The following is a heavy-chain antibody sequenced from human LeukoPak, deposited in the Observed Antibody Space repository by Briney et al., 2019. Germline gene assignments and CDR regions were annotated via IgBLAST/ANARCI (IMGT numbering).Heavy chain of an antibody. Sequence: ASVKASCKASGYTFTSYYMHWVRQAPGQGLEWMGIINPSSGSTTYAQKLQGRVTMTRDTSTSTVYMELSSLRSEDTAVYYCARCYYGSGSCCDYWGQGTLVTVSS. CDR3: ARCYYGSGSCCDY. D-gene: IGHD3-10*01. V-gene: IGHV1-46*04. CDR2: INPSSGST. J-gene: IGHJ4*02. CDR1: GYTFTSYY.